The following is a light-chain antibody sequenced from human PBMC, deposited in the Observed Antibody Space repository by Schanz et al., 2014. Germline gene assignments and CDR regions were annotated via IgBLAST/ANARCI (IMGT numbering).Light chain of an antibody. V-gene: IGLV1-40*01. Sequence: QSVLTQPPSVSAAPGQKVTISCSGSSSNIGSNFVSWYQQLPGTAPKLLIYANSRRPSGVPDRFSGSKSGTSASLAITGLQAEDEADYYCQSYDSSLSVHVVFGGGTKLTV. CDR2: ANS. J-gene: IGLJ2*01. CDR1: SSNIGSNF. CDR3: QSYDSSLSVHVV.